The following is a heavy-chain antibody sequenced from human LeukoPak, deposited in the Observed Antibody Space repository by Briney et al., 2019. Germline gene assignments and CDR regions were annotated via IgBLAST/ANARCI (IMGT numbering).Heavy chain of an antibody. V-gene: IGHV1-69*13. Sequence: SVKVSCKASGYTFTSYAISWVRQAPGQGLEWMGGIIPIFGTANYAQKFQGRVTITADEPTSTAYMELSSLRSEDTAVYYCARVSDPLADYYYYMDVWGKGTTVTVSS. CDR2: IIPIFGTA. CDR3: ARVSDPLADYYYYMDV. J-gene: IGHJ6*03. CDR1: GYTFTSYA.